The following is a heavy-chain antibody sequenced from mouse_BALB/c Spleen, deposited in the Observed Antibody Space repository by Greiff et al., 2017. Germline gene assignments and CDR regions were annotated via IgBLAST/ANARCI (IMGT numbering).Heavy chain of an antibody. CDR3: ARGGYYRYDAWFAY. CDR1: GYTFTSSW. J-gene: IGHJ3*01. D-gene: IGHD2-14*01. V-gene: IGHV1S130*01. CDR2: IHPNSGNT. Sequence: QVQLQQPGSVLVRPEASVKLSCKASGYTFTSSWMHWAKQRPGQGLEWIGEIHPNSGNTNYNEKFKGKATLTVDTSSSTAYVDLSSLTSEDSAVYYCARGGYYRYDAWFAYWGQGTLVTVSA.